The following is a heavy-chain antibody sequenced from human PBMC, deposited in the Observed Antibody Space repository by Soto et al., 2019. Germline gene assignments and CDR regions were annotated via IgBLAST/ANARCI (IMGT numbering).Heavy chain of an antibody. V-gene: IGHV3-21*01. CDR3: ARDGDTDYYDSSDSQHFDY. CDR1: GFTFISYS. D-gene: IGHD3-22*01. CDR2: ISSSSSYI. Sequence: TVGSLRLSCAASGFTFISYSMNWVRQAPGKGLEWVSSISSSSSYIYYADSVKGRFTISRDNAKNSLYLQMNSLRAEDTAVYYCARDGDTDYYDSSDSQHFDYWGQGTLVTVSS. J-gene: IGHJ4*02.